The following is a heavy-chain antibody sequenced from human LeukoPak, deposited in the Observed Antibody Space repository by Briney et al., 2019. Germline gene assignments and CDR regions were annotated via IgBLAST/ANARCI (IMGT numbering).Heavy chain of an antibody. CDR3: AKDTLRYLPFSSYGMDV. CDR1: GFPFSRYG. J-gene: IGHJ6*02. Sequence: QPGRSLRLSCAASGFPFSRYGMHWVRQAPGKGLEWVAVVSHDGSNTYYADSMKGRFTISRDTSKNTLYLQVNSLRVEDTAVYYCAKDTLRYLPFSSYGMDVWGQGTTVTVS. D-gene: IGHD3-9*01. CDR2: VSHDGSNT. V-gene: IGHV3-30*18.